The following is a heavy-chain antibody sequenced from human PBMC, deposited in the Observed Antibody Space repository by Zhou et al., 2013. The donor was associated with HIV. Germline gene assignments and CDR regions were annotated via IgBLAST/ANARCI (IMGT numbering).Heavy chain of an antibody. J-gene: IGHJ6*02. D-gene: IGHD3-3*01. CDR2: IIPIFGTA. V-gene: IGHV1-69*05. CDR1: GGTFSSYA. CDR3: ARVEWVPPHYYYYYGMDV. Sequence: QVQLVQSGAEVKKPGSSVKVSCKASGGTFSSYAISWVRQAPGQGLEWMGGIIPIFGTANYAQKFQGRVTITTDESTSTAYMELSSLRSEDTAVYYCARVEWVPPHYYYYYGMDVWGQGTTVTVSS.